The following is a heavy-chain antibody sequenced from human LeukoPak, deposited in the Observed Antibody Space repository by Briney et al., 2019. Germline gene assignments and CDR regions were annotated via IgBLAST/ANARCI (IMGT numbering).Heavy chain of an antibody. J-gene: IGHJ4*02. D-gene: IGHD1-26*01. Sequence: GGSLRLSCAASGFTFSRYAMSWVRQAPGKGLEWVAVISYDGSNKYYADSVKGRFTISRDNSKNTLYLQMNSLRAEDTAVYYCARVKYSGSYYVDYWGQGTLVTVSS. CDR2: ISYDGSNK. CDR1: GFTFSRYA. CDR3: ARVKYSGSYYVDY. V-gene: IGHV3-30-3*01.